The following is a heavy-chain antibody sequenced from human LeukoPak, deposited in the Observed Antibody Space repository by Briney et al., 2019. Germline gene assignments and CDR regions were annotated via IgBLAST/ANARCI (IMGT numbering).Heavy chain of an antibody. CDR1: GGSFSGYY. J-gene: IGHJ6*02. Sequence: PSETLSLTCAVYGGSFSGYYWSWIRQPPGKGLEWIGEINHSGSTNYNPSLKSRVTISVDTSKNQFSLKLSSVTAADTAVYYCAGHIYDFWSGPPVDVWGQGTTVTVSS. D-gene: IGHD3-3*01. V-gene: IGHV4-34*01. CDR2: INHSGST. CDR3: AGHIYDFWSGPPVDV.